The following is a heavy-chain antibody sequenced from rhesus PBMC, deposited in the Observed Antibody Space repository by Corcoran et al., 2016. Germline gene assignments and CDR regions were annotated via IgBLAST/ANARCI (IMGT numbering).Heavy chain of an antibody. V-gene: IGHV3S5*01. D-gene: IGHD3-16*01. J-gene: IGHJ4*01. CDR1: GLTFSSYG. CDR2: NYSGGASP. Sequence: EVQLVETGGGLVQPGGSLKLSCAASGLTFSSYGMSWVRQAPGKGLEWVSANYSGGASPDCADSLKGRFTISRDNSKNTLSLQMSSLRAEDTAVYYCAKDLRRYYSGRYYLDYWGQGVLVTVSS. CDR3: AKDLRRYYSGRYYLDY.